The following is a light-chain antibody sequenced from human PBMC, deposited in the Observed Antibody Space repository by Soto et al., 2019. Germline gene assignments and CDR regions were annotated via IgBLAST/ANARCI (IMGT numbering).Light chain of an antibody. CDR1: QGIGND. J-gene: IGKJ1*01. V-gene: IGKV1-17*01. CDR3: LHLDSYPRT. CDR2: GAS. Sequence: DIQMTQSPSSLSASVGDRVTITCRASQGIGNDLGWFQQKPGKAPKRLIYGASILQSGVPSRFSGIGSGTAFTLTISSLQPEDFATYYCLHLDSYPRTFGQGTKVEIK.